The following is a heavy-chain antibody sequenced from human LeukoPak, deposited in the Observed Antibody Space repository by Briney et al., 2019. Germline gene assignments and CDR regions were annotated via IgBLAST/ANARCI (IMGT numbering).Heavy chain of an antibody. D-gene: IGHD6-19*01. V-gene: IGHV1-46*01. J-gene: IGHJ4*02. Sequence: GASVKVSCKASGYTFTSYYMHWVRQAPGQGLEWMGIINPSGGSTSYAQKLQGRVTMTRDTSTSTVYMELSSLRSEDTAVYYCARDQAVAGTVDYFDYWGQGTLVTVSS. CDR3: ARDQAVAGTVDYFDY. CDR2: INPSGGST. CDR1: GYTFTSYY.